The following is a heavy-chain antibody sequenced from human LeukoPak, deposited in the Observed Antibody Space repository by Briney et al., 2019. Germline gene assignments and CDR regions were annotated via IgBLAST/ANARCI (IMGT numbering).Heavy chain of an antibody. J-gene: IGHJ4*02. D-gene: IGHD3-10*01. CDR2: IYHSGST. Sequence: SGTLSLTCAVSGYSISSGYYWGWIRQPPGEGLEWIGSIYHSGSTYYNPSLKSRVTISVDTSKNQFSLKLSSVTAADTAVYYCARHWFGELPAGYWGQGTLVTVSS. V-gene: IGHV4-38-2*01. CDR3: ARHWFGELPAGY. CDR1: GYSISSGYY.